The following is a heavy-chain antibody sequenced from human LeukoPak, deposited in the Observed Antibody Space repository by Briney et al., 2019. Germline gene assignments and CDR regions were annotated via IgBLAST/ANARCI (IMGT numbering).Heavy chain of an antibody. CDR2: INHSGST. CDR1: GVSFNGYY. D-gene: IGHD2-8*02. J-gene: IGHJ4*02. CDR3: ARVTHPIFIVLGGYFDY. V-gene: IGHV4-34*01. Sequence: SETLSLTCAVYGVSFNGYYWSWIRQPPGKGLEWIGVINHSGSTNYNPSLKSRVTISVDTSKNQFSLRLSSVTAADTAVYYCARVTHPIFIVLGGYFDYWGQGTLVTVSS.